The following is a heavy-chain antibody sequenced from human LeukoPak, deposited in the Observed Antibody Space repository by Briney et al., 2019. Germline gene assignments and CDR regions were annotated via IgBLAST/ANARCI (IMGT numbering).Heavy chain of an antibody. V-gene: IGHV4-34*01. J-gene: IGHJ6*02. CDR3: ARVRKALRYFDWSDYGMDV. D-gene: IGHD3-9*01. CDR1: GGSFSGYY. CDR2: INHSGST. Sequence: PSETLSLTCAVYGGSFSGYYWSWIRQPPGKGLEWIGEINHSGSTNYNPSLKSRVTISVDTSKNQFSLKLSSVTAADTAVYYCARVRKALRYFDWSDYGMDVWGQGTTVTVSS.